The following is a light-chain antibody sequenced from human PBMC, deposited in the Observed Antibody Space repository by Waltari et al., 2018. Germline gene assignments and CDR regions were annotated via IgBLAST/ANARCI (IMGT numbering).Light chain of an antibody. J-gene: IGKJ5*01. V-gene: IGKV1-27*01. CDR1: RDINSY. CDR3: QKYDTVPIT. CDR2: DAS. Sequence: DTPLTQSPSSLSASVGDRVTVTCRASRDINSYLAWYQQKPGEVPHLLIYDASTLQSGVPSRFSGSGSGRHFTLTINSLQPEDVATYYCQKYDTVPITFGQGTRLEIE.